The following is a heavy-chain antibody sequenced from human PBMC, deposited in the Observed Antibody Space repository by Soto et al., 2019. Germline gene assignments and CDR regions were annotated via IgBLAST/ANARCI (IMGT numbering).Heavy chain of an antibody. CDR2: INPNGGST. J-gene: IGHJ6*02. CDR3: ARDGWFSALRIPFGLDG. V-gene: IGHV1-46*01. CDR1: GYTFSNYY. D-gene: IGHD3-3*01. Sequence: QVQLVQSGAEVKKPGASVKVSCKASGYTFSNYYIHWVRQAPGQGLEWMGIINPNGGSTTYAQKVQGRVAMTRDTSASTVDMELSSVTSEDTALYYCARDGWFSALRIPFGLDGWGQGTTVTVSS.